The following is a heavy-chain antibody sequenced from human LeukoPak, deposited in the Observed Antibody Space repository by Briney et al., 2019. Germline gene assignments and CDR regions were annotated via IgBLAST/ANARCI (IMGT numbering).Heavy chain of an antibody. V-gene: IGHV3-49*03. Sequence: GGSLRLSCSTFGFNFANYGVSWFRQAPGKGLEWVGFIRSKAYGGTTEYAASVKGRFTISRDDSKSIAYLQMNSLKTEDTAVYYCTTGGSGGYWGQGTLVTVSS. J-gene: IGHJ4*02. CDR2: IRSKAYGGTT. CDR1: GFNFANYG. D-gene: IGHD6-25*01. CDR3: TTGGSGGY.